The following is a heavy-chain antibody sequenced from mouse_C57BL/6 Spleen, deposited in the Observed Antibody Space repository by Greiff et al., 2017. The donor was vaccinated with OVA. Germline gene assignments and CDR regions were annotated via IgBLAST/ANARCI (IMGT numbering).Heavy chain of an antibody. CDR1: GFTFSSYA. Sequence: DVKLVESGAGLVKPGGSLKLSCAASGFTFSSYAMSWVRQTPEKRLEWVAYISSGGDYIYYADTVKGRFTISSDNARNTLYLQMSSLKSEDTAMYYRTREGTAQATSAWFAYWGQGTLVTVSA. J-gene: IGHJ3*01. CDR3: TREGTAQATSAWFAY. V-gene: IGHV5-9-1*02. D-gene: IGHD3-2*02. CDR2: ISSGGDYI.